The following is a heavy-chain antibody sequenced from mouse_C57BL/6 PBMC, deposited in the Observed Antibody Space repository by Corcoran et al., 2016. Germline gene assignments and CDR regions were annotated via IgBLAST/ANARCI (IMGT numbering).Heavy chain of an antibody. D-gene: IGHD1-1*01. Sequence: QIQLVQSGPELKKPGETVKISCKASGYTFTTYGMSWVKQAPGKGLKWMGWINTYSGVPTYADDFKGRFAFSLETSASTAYLQINNLKNEDTATYFCARWDYYGSPRYFDYWGQGTTLTVSS. CDR1: GYTFTTYG. J-gene: IGHJ2*01. V-gene: IGHV9-3*01. CDR2: INTYSGVP. CDR3: ARWDYYGSPRYFDY.